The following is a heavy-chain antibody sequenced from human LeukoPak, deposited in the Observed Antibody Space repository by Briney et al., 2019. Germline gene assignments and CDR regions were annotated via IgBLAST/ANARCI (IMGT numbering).Heavy chain of an antibody. CDR1: GYTLTELS. CDR3: ATHFPEWRYSGYYNYYYMDV. J-gene: IGHJ6*03. CDR2: LDPKDGDT. D-gene: IGHD5-12*01. V-gene: IGHV1-24*01. Sequence: ASVKVSCKVSGYTLTELSVHWVRQAPGKGLEWMGNLDPKDGDTIYAQRFQGRVTMTEDTSTHTAYMELSSLGSEDTAVYFCATHFPEWRYSGYYNYYYMDVWGNGTTVAVSS.